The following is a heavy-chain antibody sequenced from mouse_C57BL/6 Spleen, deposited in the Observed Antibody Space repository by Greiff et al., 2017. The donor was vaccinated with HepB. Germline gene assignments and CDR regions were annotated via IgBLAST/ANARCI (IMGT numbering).Heavy chain of an antibody. CDR1: GFTFTDYY. CDR3: ARSRATIDFDY. J-gene: IGHJ2*01. D-gene: IGHD2-1*01. V-gene: IGHV7-3*01. Sequence: EVQLVESGGGLVQPGGSLSLSCAASGFTFTDYYMSWVRQPPGKALEWLGFIRNKANGYTTEYSASVKGRFTISRDNSQSILYLQMNALRAEDSATYYCARSRATIDFDYWGQGTTLTVSS. CDR2: IRNKANGYTT.